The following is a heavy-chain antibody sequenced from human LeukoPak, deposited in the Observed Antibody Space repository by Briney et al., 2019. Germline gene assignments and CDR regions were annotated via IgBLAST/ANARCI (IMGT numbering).Heavy chain of an antibody. D-gene: IGHD3-3*01. CDR3: ASQVNYDVWSGYYIFDY. CDR1: GGSIPTYY. V-gene: IGHV4-4*07. CDR2: IHTSGNTN. J-gene: IGHJ4*01. Sequence: SETLSLTCTVSGGSIPTYYWNWIRQPAGKGLEWIGRIHTSGNTNNYNPSLKNRVSMSVDTSNSQVSLELRSVTAADTAVYYCASQVNYDVWSGYYIFDYWGHGILVSVSS.